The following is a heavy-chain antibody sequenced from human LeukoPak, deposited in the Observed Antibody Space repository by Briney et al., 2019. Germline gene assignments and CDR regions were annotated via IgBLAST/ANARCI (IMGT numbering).Heavy chain of an antibody. D-gene: IGHD1-1*01. CDR3: ARARKKTGTTDFDY. J-gene: IGHJ4*02. CDR1: GFTFNDYF. V-gene: IGHV3-11*01. Sequence: GGSLRLSCAASGFTFNDYFMSWIRQAPGKGLEWVSYISSSGSTMFYADSVKGRFTISRDNAKNSLYLQMNSLRAEDTAVYYCARARKKTGTTDFDYWGQGTLVTVSS. CDR2: ISSSGSTM.